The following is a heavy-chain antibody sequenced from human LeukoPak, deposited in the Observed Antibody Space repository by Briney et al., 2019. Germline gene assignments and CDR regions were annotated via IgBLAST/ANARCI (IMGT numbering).Heavy chain of an antibody. Sequence: SETLSLTCTVSGDSISGSSYYWGWIRQPPGKGLEWIGNIYYGGSAYYNPSLKSRVSISVDTSNNQFSLKVSSVTAADTAVYYCASADGYKIDYWGQGTLVTVSS. J-gene: IGHJ4*02. CDR1: GDSISGSSYY. D-gene: IGHD5-24*01. CDR3: ASADGYKIDY. V-gene: IGHV4-39*01. CDR2: IYYGGSA.